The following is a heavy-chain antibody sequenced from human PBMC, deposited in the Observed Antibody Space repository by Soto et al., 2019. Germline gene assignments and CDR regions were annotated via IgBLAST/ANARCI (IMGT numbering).Heavy chain of an antibody. D-gene: IGHD3-3*01. Sequence: GGSLRLSCAASGVTFSSYGTHWVRQAPGKGLEWVAVISYDGSNKYYADSVKGRFTISRDNSKNTLYLQMNSLRAEDTAVYYCAKGGDFWSGYYRGFECYWGQGTLVTVSS. CDR3: AKGGDFWSGYYRGFECY. CDR1: GVTFSSYG. CDR2: ISYDGSNK. J-gene: IGHJ4*02. V-gene: IGHV3-30*18.